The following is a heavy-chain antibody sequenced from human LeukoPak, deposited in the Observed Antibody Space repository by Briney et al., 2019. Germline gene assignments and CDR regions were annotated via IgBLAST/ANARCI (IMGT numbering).Heavy chain of an antibody. D-gene: IGHD2-2*01. Sequence: PGGSLRLSCAASGFTFSSYSMNWVRQAPGKGLEWVSSISSGSSYIYYADSVKGRFTISRDNSKNTLYLQMNSLRAEDTAVYYCARGGYCSSTSCYLNDYWGQGTLVTVSS. CDR2: ISSGSSYI. CDR3: ARGGYCSSTSCYLNDY. CDR1: GFTFSSYS. J-gene: IGHJ4*02. V-gene: IGHV3-21*01.